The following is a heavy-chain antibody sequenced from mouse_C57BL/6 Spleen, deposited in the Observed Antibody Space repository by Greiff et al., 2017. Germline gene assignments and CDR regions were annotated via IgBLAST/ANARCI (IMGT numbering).Heavy chain of an antibody. V-gene: IGHV1-82*01. Sequence: QVQLKESGPELVKPGASVKLSCKASGYAFSSSWMNWVKQRPGKGLGWIGRIYPGDGDTNYNGKFKGKATLTADKSSSTAYMQLSSLTSEDSAVYFCANLGNREGYFDVWGTGTTVTVSS. J-gene: IGHJ1*03. CDR2: IYPGDGDT. D-gene: IGHD3-3*01. CDR3: ANLGNREGYFDV. CDR1: GYAFSSSW.